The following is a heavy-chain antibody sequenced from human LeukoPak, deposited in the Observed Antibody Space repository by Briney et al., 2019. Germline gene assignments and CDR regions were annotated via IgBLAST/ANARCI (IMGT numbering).Heavy chain of an antibody. Sequence: SETLSLTCSVSGASISGGTYYCGWIRQPPGKGLEWIGSIYYTGSTYDNPSLKSRVTISVDTSKNQFSLKLSSVTAADTAVYYGARRGGSGRAFDYWGQGTLVTVSS. V-gene: IGHV4-39*01. CDR2: IYYTGST. D-gene: IGHD1-26*01. CDR1: GASISGGTYY. CDR3: ARRGGSGRAFDY. J-gene: IGHJ4*02.